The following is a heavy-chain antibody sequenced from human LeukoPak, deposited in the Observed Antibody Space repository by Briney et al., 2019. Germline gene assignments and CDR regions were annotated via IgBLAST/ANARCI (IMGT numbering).Heavy chain of an antibody. CDR1: GFTFSSYA. CDR3: ARDRGWLRDFDY. J-gene: IGHJ4*02. Sequence: GGSLRLSCAASGFTFSSYAMSWVRQAPGKGLEWVSAISGSGGSTYYADSVKGRFTISRDNSKNTLFLQMNSLRDEDTAFYYCARDRGWLRDFDYWGQGTLVTVSS. D-gene: IGHD5-12*01. V-gene: IGHV3-23*01. CDR2: ISGSGGST.